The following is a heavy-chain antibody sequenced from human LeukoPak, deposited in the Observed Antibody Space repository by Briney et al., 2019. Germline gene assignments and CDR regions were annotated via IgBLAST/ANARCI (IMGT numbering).Heavy chain of an antibody. CDR2: ISGSGGST. D-gene: IGHD3-22*01. J-gene: IGHJ4*02. V-gene: IGHV3-23*01. Sequence: PGGSLRLSCAASGFTFSSYAMSWVRQAPGKGLEWVSGISGSGGSTYYADSVNGRFTISRDNSKSTLYLQMNSLRAEDTAVYYCAKTYYYDSSGYYYFDYWGQGTLVTVSS. CDR1: GFTFSSYA. CDR3: AKTYYYDSSGYYYFDY.